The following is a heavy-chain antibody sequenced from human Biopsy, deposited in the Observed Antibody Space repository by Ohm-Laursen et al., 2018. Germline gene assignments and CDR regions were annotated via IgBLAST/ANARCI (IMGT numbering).Heavy chain of an antibody. V-gene: IGHV3-33*01. CDR2: IWYDGRNK. D-gene: IGHD3-22*01. Sequence: SLRLSCTASGFTFSIYGMHWVRQAPGKGLEWVAVIWYDGRNKYYADSVKGRFTISRDDPKNTLYLQMNSLRAEDTAVYYCAREGNDSSGYTPHYFDYWGQGTLVTVSS. J-gene: IGHJ4*02. CDR3: AREGNDSSGYTPHYFDY. CDR1: GFTFSIYG.